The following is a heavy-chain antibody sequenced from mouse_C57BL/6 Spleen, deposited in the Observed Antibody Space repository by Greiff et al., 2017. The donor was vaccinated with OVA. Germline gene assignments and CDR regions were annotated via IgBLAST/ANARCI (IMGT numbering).Heavy chain of an antibody. D-gene: IGHD2-5*01. CDR1: GFTFSSYA. CDR3: TRDRDSNHYYYAMDY. Sequence: EVQRVESGEGLVKPGGSLKLSCAASGFTFSSYAMSWVRQTPEKRLEWVAYISSGSDYIYYADTGKGRFTISRDNARNTLYLQMSSLKSEDTAMYYCTRDRDSNHYYYAMDYWGQGTSVTVSS. V-gene: IGHV5-9-1*02. J-gene: IGHJ4*01. CDR2: ISSGSDYI.